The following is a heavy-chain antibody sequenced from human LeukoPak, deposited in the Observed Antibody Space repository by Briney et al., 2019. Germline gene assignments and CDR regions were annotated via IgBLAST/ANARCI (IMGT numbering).Heavy chain of an antibody. CDR3: AKAVGSSGYFSRDAFDI. V-gene: IGHV3-23*01. D-gene: IGHD3-22*01. J-gene: IGHJ3*02. CDR2: ISGSGGRT. CDR1: GFTFSSYA. Sequence: GGSLRLSCAASGFTFSSYAMSWVRQAPGKGLEWVSAISGSGGRTYYADSVRGRFTISRDKSKNTVYLQMNGLRAEDTAIYYCAKAVGSSGYFSRDAFDIWGQGTMVTVSS.